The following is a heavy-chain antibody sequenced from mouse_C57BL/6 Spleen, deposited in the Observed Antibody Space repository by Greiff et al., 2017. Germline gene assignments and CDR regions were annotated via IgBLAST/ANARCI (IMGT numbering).Heavy chain of an antibody. J-gene: IGHJ4*01. CDR2: IYPGDGDT. Sequence: VQLQQSGPELVKPGASVKISCKASGYAFSSSWMNWVKQRPGKGLEWIGRIYPGDGDTNYNGKFKGKATLTADKSSSTAYMQLSSLTSEDSAVYFCSRYYYGSSYGDYAMDYWGQRTSVTVSS. V-gene: IGHV1-82*01. CDR3: SRYYYGSSYGDYAMDY. D-gene: IGHD1-1*01. CDR1: GYAFSSSW.